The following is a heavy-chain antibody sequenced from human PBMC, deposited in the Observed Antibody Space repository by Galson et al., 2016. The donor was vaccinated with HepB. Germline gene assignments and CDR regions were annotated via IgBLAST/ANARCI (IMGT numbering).Heavy chain of an antibody. J-gene: IGHJ4*02. V-gene: IGHV3-53*01. Sequence: SLRLSCAASGFIVNNNYMNWVRQAPGKGLEWVSVIYSDGSTYYADSVKGRFTISGDNSKNMLYLQMNTLRAEDTAVYYCASGYSYGYFYYWGQGTLVTVSS. CDR2: IYSDGST. CDR1: GFIVNNNY. CDR3: ASGYSYGYFYY. D-gene: IGHD5-18*01.